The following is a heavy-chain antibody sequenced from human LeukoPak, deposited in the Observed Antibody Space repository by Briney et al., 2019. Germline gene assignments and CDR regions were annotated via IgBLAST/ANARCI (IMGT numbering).Heavy chain of an antibody. J-gene: IGHJ4*02. Sequence: SETLSLTCTVSGGSISSSNYYWGWIRQPPEKGLEWIGNIYYSGSTFYNPSLKSRVTISVDTSKNQFSLKLSSVTAADTAVYYCARAQYSSSSEFDYWGQGTLVTVSS. CDR2: IYYSGST. CDR3: ARAQYSSSSEFDY. V-gene: IGHV4-39*07. CDR1: GGSISSSNYY. D-gene: IGHD6-6*01.